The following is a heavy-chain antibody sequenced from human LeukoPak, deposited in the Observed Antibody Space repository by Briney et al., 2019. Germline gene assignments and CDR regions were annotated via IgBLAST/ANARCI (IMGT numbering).Heavy chain of an antibody. CDR3: GGLQVAAGTIDY. D-gene: IGHD6-13*01. CDR2: INHGGRA. J-gene: IGHJ4*02. CDR1: ADSFSGYS. V-gene: IGHV4-34*01. Sequence: SETLSLTCAVYADSFSGYSWSWIRQSPGRGLEWIGEINHGGRAKYNPSLKSRVTMSVDTSKNQFSLKLSSVTAADTAVYYCGGLQVAAGTIDYWGQGTLVTVSS.